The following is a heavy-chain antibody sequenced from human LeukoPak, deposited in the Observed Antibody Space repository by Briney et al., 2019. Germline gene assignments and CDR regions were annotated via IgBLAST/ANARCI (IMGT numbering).Heavy chain of an antibody. D-gene: IGHD2-15*01. J-gene: IGHJ4*02. CDR1: GFTFSDYY. CDR3: ASISDRYCSGGSCSFDY. V-gene: IGHV3-7*01. CDR2: IKQDGSEK. Sequence: GGSLRLSCAASGFTFSDYYMSWVRQAPGKGLEWVANIKQDGSEKYYVDSVKGRFTISRDNAKNSLYLQMNSLRAEDTAVYYCASISDRYCSGGSCSFDYWGQGTLVTVSS.